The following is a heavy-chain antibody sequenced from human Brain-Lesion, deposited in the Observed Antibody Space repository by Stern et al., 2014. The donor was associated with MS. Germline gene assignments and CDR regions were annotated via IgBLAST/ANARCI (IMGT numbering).Heavy chain of an antibody. CDR3: ARDITGSSAYFAY. V-gene: IGHV3-9*01. J-gene: IGHJ4*02. CDR2: ISWNSGPI. D-gene: IGHD1-14*01. CDR1: GFTFDDYA. Sequence: EVHLVESGGDLVQPGRSLRLSCAAFGFTFDDYAMHWVLQAPGKGLEWVAGISWNSGPIGYADSVKGRFTTSRDNAYSSLYLQMNSLRPEDTALYYCARDITGSSAYFAYWGQGTLVTVSS.